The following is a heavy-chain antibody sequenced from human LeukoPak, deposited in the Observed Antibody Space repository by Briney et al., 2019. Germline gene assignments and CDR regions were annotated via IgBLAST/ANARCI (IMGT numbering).Heavy chain of an antibody. CDR3: AREAEYQLLRTPYYYGMDV. V-gene: IGHV1-18*01. CDR1: GYTFTSYG. J-gene: IGHJ6*02. CDR2: ISAYNGNT. D-gene: IGHD2-2*01. Sequence: ASVKVSCKASGYTFTSYGISWVRQAPGQGLEWMGWISAYNGNTNYAQKLQGRVTMTTDTSTSTAYMELRSLRSDDTAVYYCAREAEYQLLRTPYYYGMDVWGQGTTVTVSS.